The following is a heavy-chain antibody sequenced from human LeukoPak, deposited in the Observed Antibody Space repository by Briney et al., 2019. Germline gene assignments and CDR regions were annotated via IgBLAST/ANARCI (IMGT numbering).Heavy chain of an antibody. J-gene: IGHJ4*02. CDR1: GGSISGRNYY. CDR2: IYYSGST. Sequence: PSETLSLTCTVSGGSISGRNYYWGWIRQPPGKGLEWIGSIYYSGSTFYNPSLKSRVTISVDTSKNQFSLKLSSATAADTAIYYCARTYCTTTSCYNGDYWGQGTLVTVPS. CDR3: ARTYCTTTSCYNGDY. D-gene: IGHD2-2*02. V-gene: IGHV4-39*01.